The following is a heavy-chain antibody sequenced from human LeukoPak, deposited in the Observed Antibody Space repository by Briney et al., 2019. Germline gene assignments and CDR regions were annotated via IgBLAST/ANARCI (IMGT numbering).Heavy chain of an antibody. V-gene: IGHV4-4*07. CDR1: GGFISSYY. J-gene: IGHJ4*02. CDR2: IYTSGST. D-gene: IGHD3-3*01. Sequence: SETLSLTCTVSGGFISSYYWSWIRQPAGKGLEWIGRIYTSGSTNYNPSLKSRVTISVDTSKNQFSLKLSSVTAADTAMYYCARDSPYYSFWSVFDYWGQGTLVTVSS. CDR3: ARDSPYYSFWSVFDY.